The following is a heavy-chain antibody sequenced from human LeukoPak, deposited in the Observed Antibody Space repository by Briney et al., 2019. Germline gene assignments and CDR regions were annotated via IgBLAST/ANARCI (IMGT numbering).Heavy chain of an antibody. J-gene: IGHJ5*02. CDR2: IYHSGST. D-gene: IGHD2-21*02. CDR3: ARGGDIVVVTGGNNWFDP. Sequence: SETLSLTCTVSGYSISSGYYWGWIRQPPGKGLEWIGSIYHSGSTYYNPSLKSRVTISVDTSKNQFSLKLSSVTAADTAVYYCARGGDIVVVTGGNNWFDPWDQGTLVTVSS. CDR1: GYSISSGYY. V-gene: IGHV4-38-2*02.